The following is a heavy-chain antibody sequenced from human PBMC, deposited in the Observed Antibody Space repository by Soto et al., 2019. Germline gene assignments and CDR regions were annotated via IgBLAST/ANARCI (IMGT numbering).Heavy chain of an antibody. CDR1: RLTFSNYW. CDR2: IKQDGSEI. J-gene: IGHJ6*02. V-gene: IGHV3-7*05. CDR3: ARVRTVNFYGMDV. Sequence: EAQLVESGGGLVQPGGSLRLSCAASRLTFSNYWMSWVRQAPGKGLEWVANIKQDGSEIYYVNSVKGRFTISRDNARSSLFLQMNSLRADDTAVYYCARVRTVNFYGMDVWGQGTTVTVSS.